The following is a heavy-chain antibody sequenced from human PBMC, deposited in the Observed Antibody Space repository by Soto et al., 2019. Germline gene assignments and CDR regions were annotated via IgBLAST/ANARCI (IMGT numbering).Heavy chain of an antibody. Sequence: GGSLRLSCAASGFTFSDYCMSWIRQAPGKGLEWVSYISSSGSTIYYADSVKGRFTISRDNAKNSLYLQMNSLRAEDTAVYYCARDGDHFYYYYGMDVWGQGTTVTVSS. CDR2: ISSSGSTI. J-gene: IGHJ6*02. CDR1: GFTFSDYC. D-gene: IGHD3-10*01. CDR3: ARDGDHFYYYYGMDV. V-gene: IGHV3-11*01.